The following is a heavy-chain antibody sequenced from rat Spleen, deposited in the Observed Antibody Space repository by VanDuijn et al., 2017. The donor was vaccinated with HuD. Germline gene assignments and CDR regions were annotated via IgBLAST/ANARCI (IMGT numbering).Heavy chain of an antibody. CDR3: ARHTTDLYYFDY. V-gene: IGHV5-17*01. D-gene: IGHD1-6*01. CDR1: GFSFRDYA. J-gene: IGHJ2*01. Sequence: EVQLVESGGGLVQPGRSLKLSCAASGFSFRDYAMAWVRQAPKKGLEWVATISTSGSRTYYPDSVKGRFTISRDNAKSSLYLQMNSLKSEDTATYYCARHTTDLYYFDYWGQGVMVTVSS. CDR2: ISTSGSRT.